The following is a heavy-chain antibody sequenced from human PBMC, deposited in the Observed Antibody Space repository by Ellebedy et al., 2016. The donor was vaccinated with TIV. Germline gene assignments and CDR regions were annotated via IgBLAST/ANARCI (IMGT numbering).Heavy chain of an antibody. CDR2: INNDGSST. D-gene: IGHD3-10*01. Sequence: GESLKISCAASGFTFSSYWMHWVRQAPGKGLVWVSRINNDGSSTNYADSVKGRFTISRDNAKNTLYLQMNTLRADDTAVYFCARGHREHSGSLDYWGQGALVTVSS. J-gene: IGHJ4*02. V-gene: IGHV3-74*01. CDR1: GFTFSSYW. CDR3: ARGHREHSGSLDY.